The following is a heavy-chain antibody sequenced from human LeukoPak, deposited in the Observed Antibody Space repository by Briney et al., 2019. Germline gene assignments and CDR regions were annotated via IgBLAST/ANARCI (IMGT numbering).Heavy chain of an antibody. D-gene: IGHD3-10*01. Sequence: PSETLSLTCAVYGGSFSGYYWSWIRQPPGKGLEWIGEINHSGSTNYNPSLKSRVTISVDTSTDQFSLKLRSVTAADTAVYYCARLVRHDYYYSLDVWGQGTTVTVSS. CDR2: INHSGST. CDR1: GGSFSGYY. J-gene: IGHJ6*02. CDR3: ARLVRHDYYYSLDV. V-gene: IGHV4-34*01.